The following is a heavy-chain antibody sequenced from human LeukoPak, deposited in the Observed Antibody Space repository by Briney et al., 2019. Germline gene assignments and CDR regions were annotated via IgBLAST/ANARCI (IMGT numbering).Heavy chain of an antibody. J-gene: IGHJ4*02. CDR1: GGSVSSSFYY. CDR3: ANAASYSVDY. CDR2: MYFSGST. D-gene: IGHD1-26*01. Sequence: PSETLSLTCTVSGGSVSSSFYYWGWICQPPGKGLGWIGSMYFSGSTHYNPSLKSRVTISVDTSKNQFSLKLTSVTAADTAVYYCANAASYSVDYGGQGTLVTVSS. V-gene: IGHV4-39*01.